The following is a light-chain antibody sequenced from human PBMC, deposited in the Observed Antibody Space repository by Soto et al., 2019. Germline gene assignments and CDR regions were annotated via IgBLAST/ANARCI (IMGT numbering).Light chain of an antibody. CDR1: QDITNY. V-gene: IGKV1-33*01. CDR2: DAS. Sequence: DIQMTQSPSSLSASVGGRVTITCQASQDITNYLNWYQQKPGKAPKLLIYDASNSETGVPSRFSGSGSGTDFTFTISSLQPEDIATYYCQQYDNLPYTFGQGTKLEIK. J-gene: IGKJ2*01. CDR3: QQYDNLPYT.